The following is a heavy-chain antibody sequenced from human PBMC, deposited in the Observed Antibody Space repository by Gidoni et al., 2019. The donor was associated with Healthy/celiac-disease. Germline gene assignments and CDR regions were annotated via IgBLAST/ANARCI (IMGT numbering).Heavy chain of an antibody. CDR2: IYHSGST. Sequence: QLQLQESGSGLVKPSQTLSLTCAVSGGSISRGGYSWSWIRQPPGKGLEWIGYIYHSGSTYYNPSLKSRVTISVDRSKNQFSLKLSSVTAADTAVYYCARGYYDSSGPNVMDVWGQGTTVTVSS. J-gene: IGHJ6*02. D-gene: IGHD3-22*01. CDR3: ARGYYDSSGPNVMDV. CDR1: GGSISRGGYS. V-gene: IGHV4-30-2*01.